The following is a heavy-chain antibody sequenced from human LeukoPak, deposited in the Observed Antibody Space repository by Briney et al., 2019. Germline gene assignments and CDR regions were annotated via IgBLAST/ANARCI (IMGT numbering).Heavy chain of an antibody. Sequence: PGGSLRLSCAASGFTFSKYSMNWVRQAPGKGLEWVSYISSSSSPIYYADSVKGRFTISRDNAKNSLYLQMNSLRAEDSAVYYCARSGYCTSTSCLNGRGAFDIWGQGTMVTVSS. CDR1: GFTFSKYS. CDR3: ARSGYCTSTSCLNGRGAFDI. D-gene: IGHD2-2*01. V-gene: IGHV3-48*04. J-gene: IGHJ3*02. CDR2: ISSSSSPI.